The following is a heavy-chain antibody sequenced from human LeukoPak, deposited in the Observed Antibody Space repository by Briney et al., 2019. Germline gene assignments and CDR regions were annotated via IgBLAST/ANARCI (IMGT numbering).Heavy chain of an antibody. Sequence: GGSLSLYCAASGFTFSSYAMSWVRQAPGKGLEWVSAISGSGGSTYYADSVKGRFTISRDNSKNTLYLQMNSLRAEDTAVYYCAKVGPGTYYYYYIDVWGNGATVTVSS. J-gene: IGHJ6*03. CDR2: ISGSGGST. CDR3: AKVGPGTYYYYYIDV. D-gene: IGHD1/OR15-1a*01. V-gene: IGHV3-23*01. CDR1: GFTFSSYA.